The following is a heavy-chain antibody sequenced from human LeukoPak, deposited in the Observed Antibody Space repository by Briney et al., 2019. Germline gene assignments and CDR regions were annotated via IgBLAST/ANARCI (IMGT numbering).Heavy chain of an antibody. J-gene: IGHJ4*02. CDR1: GGSISSYY. CDR3: ATDPQDIVVVVAVDGY. Sequence: PSETLSLTCTVSGGSISSYYWSWVRQAPGKGLEWVSAISGSGGSTYYADSVKGRFTISRDNSKNTLYLQMNSLRAEDTAVYYCATDPQDIVVVVAVDGYWGQGTLVTVSS. V-gene: IGHV3-23*01. D-gene: IGHD2-15*01. CDR2: ISGSGGST.